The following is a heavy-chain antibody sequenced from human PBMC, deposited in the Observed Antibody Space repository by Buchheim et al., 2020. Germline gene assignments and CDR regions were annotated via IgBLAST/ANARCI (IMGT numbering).Heavy chain of an antibody. CDR2: INHSGST. J-gene: IGHJ4*02. Sequence: QVQLQQWGAGLLKPSETLSLTCAVYGGSFSGYYWSWIRQPPGKGLEWIGEINHSGSTNYNPSLKSRVTISVDTSKHQFSLTLSSVTAADTAVYYCARGLWFGELLFVWGQGTL. D-gene: IGHD3-10*01. V-gene: IGHV4-34*01. CDR3: ARGLWFGELLFV. CDR1: GGSFSGYY.